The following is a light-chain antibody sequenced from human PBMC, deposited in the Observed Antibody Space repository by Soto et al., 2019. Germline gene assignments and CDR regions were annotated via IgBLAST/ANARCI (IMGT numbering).Light chain of an antibody. CDR1: QSVRSSY. V-gene: IGKV3D-20*01. J-gene: IGKJ2*01. CDR2: DAS. Sequence: EIVLTQSPVTLSLSPGERATLSCGASQSVRSSYLAWYQQKPGLAPRLLIYDASSRATGIPDRFSGSGSGTDFTLTISRLEPEDFAVYYCQQYSSSPRTFGQGTKLEMK. CDR3: QQYSSSPRT.